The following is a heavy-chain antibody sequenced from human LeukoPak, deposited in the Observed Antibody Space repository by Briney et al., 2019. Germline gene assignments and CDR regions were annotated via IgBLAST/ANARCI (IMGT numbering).Heavy chain of an antibody. Sequence: PSETLSLTCAVYGGSFSGYYWSWVRQPPGKGLEWIGEINHSGSTNYNPSLKSRVTISVDTSKNQFSLKLSSVTAADTAVYYCARWAYSSSWYGVRYFDYWGQGTPVTVSS. J-gene: IGHJ4*02. CDR2: INHSGST. V-gene: IGHV4-34*01. D-gene: IGHD6-13*01. CDR3: ARWAYSSSWYGVRYFDY. CDR1: GGSFSGYY.